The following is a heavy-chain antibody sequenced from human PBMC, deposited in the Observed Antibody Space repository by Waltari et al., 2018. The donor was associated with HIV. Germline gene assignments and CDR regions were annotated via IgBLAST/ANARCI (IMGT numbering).Heavy chain of an antibody. D-gene: IGHD3-22*01. CDR1: GVTFRSPA. CDR3: AKDFDTSGLPYVVIDS. J-gene: IGHJ4*02. V-gene: IGHV3-23*04. CDR2: ISGSGSHT. Sequence: EVKLVQSGGGLVQPGGSLRLSCTASGVTFRSPAMSWVRQTPGKGLQWVSTISGSGSHTYYADSAKGRFTISRDNSENTLFLQMTRLRVEDTARYFCAKDFDTSGLPYVVIDSWGQGTLVTVSS.